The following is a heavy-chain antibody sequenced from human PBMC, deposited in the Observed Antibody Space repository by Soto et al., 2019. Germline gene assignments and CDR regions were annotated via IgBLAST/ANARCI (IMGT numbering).Heavy chain of an antibody. CDR3: ARERYGDY. CDR1: GYTFTTYG. CDR2: ISAHNGNT. V-gene: IGHV1-18*01. J-gene: IGHJ4*02. D-gene: IGHD1-1*01. Sequence: QVHLVQSGAEVKKPGASVKVSCKGSGYTFTTYGITWVRQAPGQGLEWMGWISAHNGNTNYAQKFQGRVTVTRDTSTSTAYMELRNLRSDDTAVYYCARERYGDYWGQGAMVTVSS.